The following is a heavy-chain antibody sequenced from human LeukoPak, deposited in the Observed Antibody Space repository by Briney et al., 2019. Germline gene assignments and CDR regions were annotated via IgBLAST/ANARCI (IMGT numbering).Heavy chain of an antibody. D-gene: IGHD6-13*01. CDR1: GGSISSYY. CDR2: IYYSGST. J-gene: IGHJ5*02. V-gene: IGHV4-59*08. Sequence: SETLSLTCTVSGGSISSYYWSWIRQPPGRGLEWIGYIYYSGSTNYNPSLKSRVTISVDTSKNQFSLKLSSVTAADTAVYYCARLELAAAGSRWFDPWGQGTLVTVSS. CDR3: ARLELAAAGSRWFDP.